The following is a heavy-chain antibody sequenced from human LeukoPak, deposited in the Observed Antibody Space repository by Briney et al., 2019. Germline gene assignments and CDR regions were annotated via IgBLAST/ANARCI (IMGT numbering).Heavy chain of an antibody. CDR1: GYTFTTYY. V-gene: IGHV1-46*01. D-gene: IGHD5-18*01. Sequence: ASVKVSCKASGYTFTTYYIHWVRQAPGQGLEWMGIINPSGGHTTYAQKFQGRVTMTRDTSTSTVYMELSSLRSEDTAVYYCARDGYSYDYWGQGTLVTVSS. J-gene: IGHJ4*02. CDR3: ARDGYSYDY. CDR2: INPSGGHT.